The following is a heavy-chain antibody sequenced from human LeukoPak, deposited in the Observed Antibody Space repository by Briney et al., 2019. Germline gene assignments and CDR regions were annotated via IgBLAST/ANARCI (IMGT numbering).Heavy chain of an antibody. Sequence: SETLSLTCTVSGGSISSSSYYWGWIRQPPGKGLEWIGSIYYSGSTYYNPSLKSRVTISVDTSKNQFSLKLSSVTAADTAVYYCARASFIYSSGWSPSYYFDYWGQGTLVTVSS. CDR3: ARASFIYSSGWSPSYYFDY. V-gene: IGHV4-39*07. D-gene: IGHD6-19*01. CDR2: IYYSGST. J-gene: IGHJ4*02. CDR1: GGSISSSSYY.